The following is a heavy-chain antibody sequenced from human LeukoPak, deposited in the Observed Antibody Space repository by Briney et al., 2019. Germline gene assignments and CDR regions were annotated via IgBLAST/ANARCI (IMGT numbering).Heavy chain of an antibody. J-gene: IGHJ3*02. CDR3: ARQYYYDSSGYYGAFDI. CDR1: GGTFSSYA. CDR2: IIPILGIA. V-gene: IGHV1-69*04. Sequence: ASVKVSCKASGGTFSSYAISWVRQAPGQGLEWMGRIIPILGIANYAQKFQGRVTITADKSTSTAYTELSSLRSEDTAVYYCARQYYYDSSGYYGAFDIWGQGTMVTASS. D-gene: IGHD3-22*01.